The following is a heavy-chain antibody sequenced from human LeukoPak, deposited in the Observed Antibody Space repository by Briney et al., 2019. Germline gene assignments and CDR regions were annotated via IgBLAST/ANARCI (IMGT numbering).Heavy chain of an antibody. CDR2: INPSGGST. Sequence: ASVKVSCKASGYTFTSYYMHWVRQAPGQGLEWMGIINPSGGSTSYAQKFQGRVTMTRDTSTSTVYMELSSLRSEDTAVYYCASCYYDSSGYYDYYGMDVWGQGTTVTVSS. V-gene: IGHV1-46*01. CDR1: GYTFTSYY. CDR3: ASCYYDSSGYYDYYGMDV. J-gene: IGHJ6*02. D-gene: IGHD3-22*01.